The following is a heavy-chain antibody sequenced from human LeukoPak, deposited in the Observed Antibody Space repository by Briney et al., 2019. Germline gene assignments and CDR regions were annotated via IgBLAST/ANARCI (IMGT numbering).Heavy chain of an antibody. CDR3: ARTGGGYSGYDFFDY. J-gene: IGHJ4*02. Sequence: GGSLRLSCAASGFSFHTYDMNWVRQAPGKGLEWVSSISDVSDAIYYADSVKGRFTISRSNAENSLFLQMNSLRAEDTAVYYCARTGGGYSGYDFFDYWGQGTLVTVSS. D-gene: IGHD5-12*01. V-gene: IGHV3-48*04. CDR2: ISDVSDAI. CDR1: GFSFHTYD.